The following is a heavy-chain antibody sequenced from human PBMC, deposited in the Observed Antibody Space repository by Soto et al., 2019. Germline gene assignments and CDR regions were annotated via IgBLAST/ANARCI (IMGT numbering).Heavy chain of an antibody. J-gene: IGHJ4*02. D-gene: IGHD2-15*01. CDR1: GGSFSGYY. CDR3: ARVQDCSGGSCLFPFDY. Sequence: SETLSLTCAVYGGSFSGYYWSWIRQPPGKGLEWIGEINHSGSTNYNPCLKSRVTISVDTSNNQFSLKLSSVTAGDTAVYYCARVQDCSGGSCLFPFDYWGQGTLVTVSS. CDR2: INHSGST. V-gene: IGHV4-34*01.